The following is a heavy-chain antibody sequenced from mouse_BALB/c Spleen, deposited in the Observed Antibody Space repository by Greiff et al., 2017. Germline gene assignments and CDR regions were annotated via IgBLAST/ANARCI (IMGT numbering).Heavy chain of an antibody. CDR1: GYNFTSYW. CDR2: IYPGSGST. V-gene: IGHV1-55*01. D-gene: IGHD1-1*01. Sequence: VQLQQPGAELVKPGTSVKLSCKASGYNFTSYWINWVKLRPGQGLEWIGDIYPGSGSTNYNEKFKSKATLTVDTSSSTAYMQLSSLASEDSALYYCARQIIYYYGLDDWGQGTTLTVSS. CDR3: ARQIIYYYGLDD. J-gene: IGHJ2*01.